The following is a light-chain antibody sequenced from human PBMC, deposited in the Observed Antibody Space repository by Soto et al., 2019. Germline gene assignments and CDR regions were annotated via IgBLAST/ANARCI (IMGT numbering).Light chain of an antibody. Sequence: DIQMTQSPSTLSASVGDRVTITCRASQSISSWLAWYQQKPGKAPKLLIYDASSLESGVPSRFSDSGSGTEFTLTISSLQPDEFATYYCQQYNSYLWTFGQGTKVEIK. V-gene: IGKV1-5*01. CDR2: DAS. J-gene: IGKJ1*01. CDR3: QQYNSYLWT. CDR1: QSISSW.